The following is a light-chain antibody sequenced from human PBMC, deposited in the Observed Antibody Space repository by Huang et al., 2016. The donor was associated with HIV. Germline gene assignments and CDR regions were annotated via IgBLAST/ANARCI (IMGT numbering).Light chain of an antibody. V-gene: IGKV3-15*01. CDR2: GAS. Sequence: IVMTQSPATLSVSPGERVTLSCRARRSVGNNLAWYQQKVGQPPRLLIYGASTRATGSAARFSGRGSGTDCTLTISSLQSEDFAVYDCQQYNDWPPWYTFGQGTKLEIK. J-gene: IGKJ2*01. CDR3: QQYNDWPPWYT. CDR1: RSVGNN.